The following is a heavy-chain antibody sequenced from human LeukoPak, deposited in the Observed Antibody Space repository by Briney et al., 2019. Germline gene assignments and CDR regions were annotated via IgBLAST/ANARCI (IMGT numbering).Heavy chain of an antibody. Sequence: SETLSLTCTVSGGSICSSSYYSGWIRQPPGKGLEWIGTIYYSGSAYYNPSLKSRVTISVDTSKNQFSLKLSSVTAADTAVYYCAKQSDYSSGWYVDYGGQGTLVTVSS. CDR2: IYYSGSA. CDR1: GGSICSSSYY. CDR3: AKQSDYSSGWYVDY. V-gene: IGHV4-39*01. J-gene: IGHJ4*02. D-gene: IGHD6-19*01.